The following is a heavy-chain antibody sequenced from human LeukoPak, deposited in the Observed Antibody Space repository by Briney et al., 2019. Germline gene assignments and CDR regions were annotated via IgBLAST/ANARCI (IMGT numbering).Heavy chain of an antibody. CDR1: GGSFSGYY. CDR3: ARSMVRGVIRY. J-gene: IGHJ4*02. V-gene: IGHV4-34*01. D-gene: IGHD3-10*01. Sequence: PSETLSLTCAVYGGSFSGYYWSWIRQPPGEGLEWIGEINHSGSTNYNPSLKSRVTISVDTSKNQFSLKLSSVTAADTAVYYCARSMVRGVIRYWGQGTLVTVSS. CDR2: INHSGST.